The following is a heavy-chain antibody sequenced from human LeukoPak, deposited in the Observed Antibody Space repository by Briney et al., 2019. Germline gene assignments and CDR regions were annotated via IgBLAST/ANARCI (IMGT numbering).Heavy chain of an antibody. D-gene: IGHD1-26*01. CDR3: ARNTGIVGATYY. V-gene: IGHV3-43D*03. J-gene: IGHJ4*02. CDR2: ISRDGGRT. Sequence: GGSLRLSCAASPFTFDDYAMHWVRQAPGKGLEWVSLISRDGGRTYYADSVKGRFTISRDNAKNSLYLQMNSLRAEDTAVYYCARNTGIVGATYYWGQGTLVTVSS. CDR1: PFTFDDYA.